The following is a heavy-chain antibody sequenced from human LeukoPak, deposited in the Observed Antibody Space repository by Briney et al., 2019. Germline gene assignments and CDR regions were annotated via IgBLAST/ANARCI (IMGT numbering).Heavy chain of an antibody. CDR3: AKDFRIGYSAHFDY. D-gene: IGHD2-21*01. V-gene: IGHV3-23*01. CDR1: GFTFRSHA. Sequence: GGSLRLSCVGSGFTFRSHAMSWVRQAPEKGLEFVSGIHENGGTTYYADSVKGRFSISRDNSKNTLYLQMDSLRGEDTAVYYCAKDFRIGYSAHFDYWGQGTLVTVSS. J-gene: IGHJ4*02. CDR2: IHENGGTT.